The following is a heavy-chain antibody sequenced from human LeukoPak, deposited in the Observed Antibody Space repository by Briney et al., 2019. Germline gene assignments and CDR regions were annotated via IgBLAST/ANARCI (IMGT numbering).Heavy chain of an antibody. V-gene: IGHV3-74*01. CDR3: ARVYSYSDPMDH. D-gene: IGHD1-26*01. J-gene: IGHJ4*02. Sequence: GGSLRLSCADSGFTFSSYWMHWVRQAPGKGLMWVSRINTDGSSSNYAGSVKGRFTISRDNAKNTLYLQMNSLRAEDTAVYYCARVYSYSDPMDHWGQGTLVTVSS. CDR1: GFTFSSYW. CDR2: INTDGSSS.